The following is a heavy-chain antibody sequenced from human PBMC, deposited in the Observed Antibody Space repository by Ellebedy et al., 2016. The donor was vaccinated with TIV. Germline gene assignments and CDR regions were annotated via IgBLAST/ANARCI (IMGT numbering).Heavy chain of an antibody. CDR1: GFTFSSYS. J-gene: IGHJ3*02. Sequence: GGSLRLXXAASGFTFSSYSLDWVRQAPGKRLEWISYISPTSGSTIYYADSVRGRFTISKNTAKNTLYLQMRSPRDEDTAVYYCVRGAFDNSFDIWGQGTLVTVSS. D-gene: IGHD1-20*01. CDR3: VRGAFDNSFDI. V-gene: IGHV3-48*02. CDR2: ISPTSGSTI.